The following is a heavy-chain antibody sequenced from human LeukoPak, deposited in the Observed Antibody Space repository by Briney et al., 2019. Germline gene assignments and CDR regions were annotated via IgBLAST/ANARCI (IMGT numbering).Heavy chain of an antibody. Sequence: GGSLKLACEASGFTFRTYAMSWVRQAPGQGLEWVAAISDSGGRKFHADSVTGRFTISRDNSENTLSLQMHSLRAEDTALYYCAKPSGRHPNYYFDSWGQGTPVTVSA. J-gene: IGHJ4*02. V-gene: IGHV3-23*01. CDR3: AKPSGRHPNYYFDS. D-gene: IGHD3-3*01. CDR1: GFTFRTYA. CDR2: ISDSGGRK.